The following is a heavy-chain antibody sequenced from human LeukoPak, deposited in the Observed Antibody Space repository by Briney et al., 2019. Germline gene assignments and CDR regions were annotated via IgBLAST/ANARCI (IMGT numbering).Heavy chain of an antibody. CDR1: VFTFSSYS. Sequence: GGSLRLSCAASVFTFSSYSMNWVRQAPGKGLEWVSSISSSSSYIYYAGSVKGRFTISRDNAKNSLYLQMNSLRSEDTAVYYCARGLYYVSSGYEPLHYWDQGILVTVSS. CDR3: ARGLYYVSSGYEPLHY. D-gene: IGHD3-22*01. CDR2: ISSSSSYI. V-gene: IGHV3-21*01. J-gene: IGHJ4*02.